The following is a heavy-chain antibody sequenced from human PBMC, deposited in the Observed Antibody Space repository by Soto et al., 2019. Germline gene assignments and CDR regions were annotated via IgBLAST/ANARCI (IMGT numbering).Heavy chain of an antibody. CDR1: GDSMGSCDYY. J-gene: IGHJ5*02. CDR3: SIGSTYYGFLT. CDR2: IYYIGTT. V-gene: IGHV4-30-4*01. D-gene: IGHD3-10*01. Sequence: QVQLQESGPGLVKPSQTLSLTCTVSGDSMGSCDYYWTWIRQPPGKGLEWIGYIYYIGTTFYNPSLESRVNISIDTSKNHFSLRLTSVTAADTAVYYCSIGSTYYGFLTWGQGTLVTVSS.